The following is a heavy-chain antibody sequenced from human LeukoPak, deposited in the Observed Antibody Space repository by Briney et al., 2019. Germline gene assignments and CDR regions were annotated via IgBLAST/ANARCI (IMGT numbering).Heavy chain of an antibody. CDR2: IDNAGSIT. CDR1: GFTFSNYW. Sequence: GGSLRLSCAASGFTFSNYWIHWVRQAPGKGLVWVSRIDNAGSITAYADSVKGRFTITRDNAKNSLYLQMNSLRAEDTAVYYCARDVGTTVSDYYYYGMDVWGQGTTVTVSS. V-gene: IGHV3-74*03. CDR3: ARDVGTTVSDYYYYGMDV. D-gene: IGHD4-11*01. J-gene: IGHJ6*02.